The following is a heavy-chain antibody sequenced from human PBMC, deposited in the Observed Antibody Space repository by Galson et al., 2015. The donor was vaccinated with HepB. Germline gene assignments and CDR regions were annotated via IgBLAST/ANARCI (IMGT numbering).Heavy chain of an antibody. J-gene: IGHJ4*01. CDR3: AKELPVVGGIPQTPYDN. V-gene: IGHV3-23*01. Sequence: SLRLSCAASGFTFSSYAMSWVRQAPGRGLEWISTISGSAASTYFADSVKGRFAISRDNSKNTLYIQMNSLRAEDTAVYYCAKELPVVGGIPQTPYDNWGQGTLVTVSS. D-gene: IGHD2-15*01. CDR2: ISGSAAST. CDR1: GFTFSSYA.